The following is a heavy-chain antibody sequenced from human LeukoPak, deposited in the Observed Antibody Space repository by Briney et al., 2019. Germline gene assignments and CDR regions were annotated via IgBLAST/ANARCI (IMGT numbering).Heavy chain of an antibody. CDR3: ARDVRHYYYMDV. Sequence: RPSETLSLTCTVSGGSISSYYWSWIRQPPGKGLVWIGYIYYSGSTNYNPSLKSRVTISVDTSKNQFSLKLSSVTAADTAVYYCARDVRHYYYMDVWGKGTTVTVSS. CDR2: IYYSGST. V-gene: IGHV4-59*01. J-gene: IGHJ6*03. CDR1: GGSISSYY.